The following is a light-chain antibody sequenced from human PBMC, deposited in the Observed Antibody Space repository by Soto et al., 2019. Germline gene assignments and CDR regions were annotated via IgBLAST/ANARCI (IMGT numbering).Light chain of an antibody. CDR1: QSISSY. V-gene: IGKV1-39*01. CDR2: AAS. J-gene: IGKJ5*01. CDR3: QQSYSTPPT. Sequence: DIQMTHSPSSVSASVGDRVTITCRASQSISSYLNWYQQKPGKAPKLLIYAASSLQSGVPSRFSGSGFGTDFTLTISSLQPEDFATYYCQQSYSTPPTFGQGTRLEIK.